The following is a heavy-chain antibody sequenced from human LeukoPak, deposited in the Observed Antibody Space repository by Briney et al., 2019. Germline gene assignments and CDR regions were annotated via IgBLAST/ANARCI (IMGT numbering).Heavy chain of an antibody. CDR3: GRLIGSLSFSDV. J-gene: IGHJ1*01. CDR2: MYHSGNI. V-gene: IGHV4-38-2*02. D-gene: IGHD3-9*01. Sequence: PSETLSLTCIVSGYSITSGYHWGWIRQTPGKGLEWIGTMYHSGNINYNPSLKSRVTVSVDTSKNQFSLKLDSVTAADTAVFYCGRLIGSLSFSDVWGQGILVTVSS. CDR1: GYSITSGYH.